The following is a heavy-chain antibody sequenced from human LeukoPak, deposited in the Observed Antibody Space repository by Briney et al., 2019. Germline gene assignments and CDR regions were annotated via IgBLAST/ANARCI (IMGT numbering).Heavy chain of an antibody. Sequence: PGGSLRLSCVASGFTFRTYWMHWVRQAPGEGLVWVSRINSDGSTTNYADSVKGRFTISRDNAKNSLYLQMNSLRAEDTAVYYCAKSSYYDASGYYREFYFDSWGQGTLVTVSS. CDR2: INSDGSTT. D-gene: IGHD3-22*01. CDR3: AKSSYYDASGYYREFYFDS. CDR1: GFTFRTYW. J-gene: IGHJ4*02. V-gene: IGHV3-74*01.